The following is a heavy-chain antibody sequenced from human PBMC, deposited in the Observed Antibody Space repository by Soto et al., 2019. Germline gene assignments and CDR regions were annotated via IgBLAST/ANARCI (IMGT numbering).Heavy chain of an antibody. V-gene: IGHV4-39*01. J-gene: IGHJ3*02. CDR2: IYYSGST. CDR1: GGSISSSSYY. Sequence: SETLSLTCTVSGGSISSSSYYWGWIRQPPGKGLEWIGSIYYSGSTYYNPSLKSRVTISVDTSKNQFSLKLSSVTAADTAVYYRGRHRGFSAFDIWGQGTLVTVSS. D-gene: IGHD3-10*01. CDR3: GRHRGFSAFDI.